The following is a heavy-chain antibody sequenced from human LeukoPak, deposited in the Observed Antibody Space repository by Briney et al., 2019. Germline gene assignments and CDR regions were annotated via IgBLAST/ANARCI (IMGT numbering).Heavy chain of an antibody. J-gene: IGHJ4*02. Sequence: ASVKVSCKASGYTFTGYYMHWVRQAPGQGLEWMGWINPNSGGTNYAQKFQGRVTMTRDTPISTAYMELRSLRSDDTAVYYCARDVKDDYVWGSYRYADFDYWGQRTLVTVSS. V-gene: IGHV1-2*02. CDR2: INPNSGGT. CDR3: ARDVKDDYVWGSYRYADFDY. D-gene: IGHD3-16*02. CDR1: GYTFTGYY.